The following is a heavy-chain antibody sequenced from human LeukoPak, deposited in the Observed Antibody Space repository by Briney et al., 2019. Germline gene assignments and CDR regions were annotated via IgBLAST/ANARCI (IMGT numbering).Heavy chain of an antibody. J-gene: IGHJ4*02. Sequence: GGSLRLSCAASGFTFSTYAMTWVRQAPGKGLEWVSGISGSGDNTYYADSVKGRFTISRDNSKNTLYLQMSSLRADDTAVYHCARKSGYGGIDYWGQGTLATVSS. CDR3: ARKSGYGGIDY. D-gene: IGHD4-23*01. CDR2: ISGSGDNT. CDR1: GFTFSTYA. V-gene: IGHV3-23*01.